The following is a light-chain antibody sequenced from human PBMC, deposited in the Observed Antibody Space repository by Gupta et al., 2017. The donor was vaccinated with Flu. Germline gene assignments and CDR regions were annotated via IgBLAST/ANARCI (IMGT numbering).Light chain of an antibody. V-gene: IGKV1-39*01. CDR3: QQSHTLPYT. CDR2: DAS. CDR1: QSISSY. Sequence: DIQMTQSPSSLAASVGDRVTIICRASQSISSYLIWFQQKPGKAPSLLIYDASTLQDGAQSRFSGSGFGTQFTLTIASLRPEDLATYYCQQSHTLPYTFGQGTKLQI. J-gene: IGKJ2*01.